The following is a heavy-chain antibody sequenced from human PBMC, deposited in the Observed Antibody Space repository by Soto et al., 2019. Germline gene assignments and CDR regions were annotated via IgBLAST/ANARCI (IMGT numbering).Heavy chain of an antibody. J-gene: IGHJ6*02. CDR1: GGSISSYY. D-gene: IGHD3-3*01. CDR3: ARDVVRYDFWSGYHSYYYYGMDV. CDR2: IYYSGST. V-gene: IGHV4-59*01. Sequence: SETLSLTCTVSGGSISSYYWSWIRQPPGKGLEWIGYIYYSGSTNYNPSLKSRVTISVDTSKNQFSLKLSSVTAADTAVYYCARDVVRYDFWSGYHSYYYYGMDVWGQGTTVTV.